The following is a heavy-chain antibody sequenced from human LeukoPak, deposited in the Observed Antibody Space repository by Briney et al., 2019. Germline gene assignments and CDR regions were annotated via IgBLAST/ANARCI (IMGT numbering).Heavy chain of an antibody. J-gene: IGHJ4*02. CDR2: ILYDGSNK. D-gene: IGHD3-22*01. Sequence: GRSLRLSCAASGFTFTSYAIHWVRQGPGKGLEWVAAILYDGSNKYYADSVKGRFTISRDNSKNTLYLQMNSLRVEDTAVYYCARDPYDSSGYPMGYWGQGTLVTVSS. V-gene: IGHV3-30-3*01. CDR3: ARDPYDSSGYPMGY. CDR1: GFTFTSYA.